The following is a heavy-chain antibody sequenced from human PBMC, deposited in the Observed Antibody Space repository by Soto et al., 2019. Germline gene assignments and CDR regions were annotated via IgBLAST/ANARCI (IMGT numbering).Heavy chain of an antibody. CDR1: GATLSSYP. D-gene: IGHD2-2*02. Sequence: QVQLVQSGAEVKKPGSSVKVSCKASGATLSSYPISWVRQAPGQGLEWMGGIIPIFGTANYAQKFQGRVTITADDSTSTAYMELSSLRSEDTAVYYCARGVVPAAIAGYNWFDPWGQGTLVTVSS. V-gene: IGHV1-69*01. CDR2: IIPIFGTA. J-gene: IGHJ5*02. CDR3: ARGVVPAAIAGYNWFDP.